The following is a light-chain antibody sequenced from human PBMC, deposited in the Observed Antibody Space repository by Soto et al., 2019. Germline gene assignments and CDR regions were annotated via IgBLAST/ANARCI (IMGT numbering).Light chain of an antibody. J-gene: IGKJ4*01. CDR1: QSVSSD. CDR2: GAS. Sequence: EIVMTQSPATLSVSPGERVTLSCRASQSVSSDLAWYQQKPGQAPRLLLYGASTRATDIPAKFSGSGSGTEFSLTISRLQSEDFALYYCQQYNSWPLTFGGGTKVEIK. CDR3: QQYNSWPLT. V-gene: IGKV3-15*01.